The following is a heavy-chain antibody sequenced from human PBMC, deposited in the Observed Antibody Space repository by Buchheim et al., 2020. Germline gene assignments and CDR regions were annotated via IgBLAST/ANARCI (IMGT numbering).Heavy chain of an antibody. Sequence: QVQLVESGGGVVQPVRSLRLSCAASGFTFSSYAMHWVRQAPGKGLEWVAVISYDGSNKYYADSVKGRFTISRDNSKNTLYLQMNSLRAEDTAVYYCARDRGGPFDYWGQGTL. D-gene: IGHD3-16*01. CDR1: GFTFSSYA. V-gene: IGHV3-30*14. J-gene: IGHJ4*02. CDR3: ARDRGGPFDY. CDR2: ISYDGSNK.